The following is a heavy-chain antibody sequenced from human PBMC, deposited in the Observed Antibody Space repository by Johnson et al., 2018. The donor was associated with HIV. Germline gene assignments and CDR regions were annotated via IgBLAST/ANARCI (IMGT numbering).Heavy chain of an antibody. J-gene: IGHJ3*02. Sequence: QVQLVESGGGVVQPGRSLRLSCAASGGFTFSRYGMNWVRQAPGKGLEWVAVIWYDGSNKYFADSVKGRFTISRDNSNNTLYLQMNSLRAEDTALYYCAREGGANLDAFDIWGQGTMVTVSS. CDR3: AREGGANLDAFDI. V-gene: IGHV3-33*01. CDR1: GGFTFSRYG. D-gene: IGHD3-16*01. CDR2: IWYDGSNK.